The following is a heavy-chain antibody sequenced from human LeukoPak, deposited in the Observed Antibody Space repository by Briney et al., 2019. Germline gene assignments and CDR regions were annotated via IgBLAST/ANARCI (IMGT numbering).Heavy chain of an antibody. Sequence: GGSLRLSCAASGFTFSSYAMHWVRQAPGKGLEWVAVISYDGSNKYYADSVKGRFTISRDNSKNTLYLQMNSLRAEDTAVYYCARGTQWELHRIGYWGQGTLVTVSS. CDR1: GFTFSSYA. D-gene: IGHD1-26*01. V-gene: IGHV3-30-3*01. J-gene: IGHJ4*02. CDR3: ARGTQWELHRIGY. CDR2: ISYDGSNK.